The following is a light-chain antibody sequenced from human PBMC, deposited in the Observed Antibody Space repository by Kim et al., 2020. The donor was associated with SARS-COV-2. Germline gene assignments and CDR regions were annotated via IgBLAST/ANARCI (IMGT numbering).Light chain of an antibody. V-gene: IGLV3-1*01. CDR2: QDN. CDR3: QAWDSSTHNYV. J-gene: IGLJ1*01. CDR1: KWGDKY. Sequence: PEQKANITRSGEKWGDKYVSWNKQKPGRAPVVVIYQDNQRPAGIPERFTGANSGNTATLTISGTQAMDEADYYCQAWDSSTHNYVFGAGTKVTVL.